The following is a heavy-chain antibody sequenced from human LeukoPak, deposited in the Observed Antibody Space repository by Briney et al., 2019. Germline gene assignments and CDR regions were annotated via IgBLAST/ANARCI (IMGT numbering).Heavy chain of an antibody. V-gene: IGHV1-2*06. Sequence: GASVKVSCKASGYTFTGYYMHWVRQAPGQGLEWMGRINPNSGGTNYAQKFQGRVTITADKSTSTAYMELSSLRSEDTAVYYCARDWGFGSGSYNAFDIWGQGTMVTVSS. CDR3: ARDWGFGSGSYNAFDI. J-gene: IGHJ3*02. CDR1: GYTFTGYY. CDR2: INPNSGGT. D-gene: IGHD1-26*01.